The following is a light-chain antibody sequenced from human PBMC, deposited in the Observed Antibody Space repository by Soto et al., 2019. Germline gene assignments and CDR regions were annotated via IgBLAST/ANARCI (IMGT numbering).Light chain of an antibody. J-gene: IGKJ1*01. Sequence: DVVMTQSPLSLPVTLGQPASISCKSSQSLVFRDGNTYLNWFQQRPGQSPRRLIYKVSNRDSGVPDRFSGSGSGTDFTLKISRVEAEDVGVYYCMQGTHWPPTFGQGTKVDI. V-gene: IGKV2-30*01. CDR3: MQGTHWPPT. CDR1: QSLVFRDGNTY. CDR2: KVS.